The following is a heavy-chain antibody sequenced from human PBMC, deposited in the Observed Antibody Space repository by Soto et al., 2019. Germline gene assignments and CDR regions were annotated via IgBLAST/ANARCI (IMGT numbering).Heavy chain of an antibody. D-gene: IGHD5-12*01. CDR3: ARDVGRRDGYNLDY. J-gene: IGHJ4*02. CDR1: GVTFSSYA. CDR2: IIPIFGTA. Sequence: SVKVSCKASGVTFSSYAISWVRQAPGQGLEWMGGIIPIFGTANYAQKFQGRVTITADESTSTAYMELSSLRSEDTAVYYCARDVGRRDGYNLDYWGQGTLVTVSS. V-gene: IGHV1-69*13.